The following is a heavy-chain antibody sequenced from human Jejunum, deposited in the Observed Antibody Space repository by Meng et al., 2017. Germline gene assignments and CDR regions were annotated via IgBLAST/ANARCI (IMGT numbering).Heavy chain of an antibody. J-gene: IGHJ4*02. V-gene: IGHV4-61*01. D-gene: IGHD3-9*01. CDR1: GGSVSTDHYY. Sequence: SETLSLTCTVSGGSVSTDHYYWSWIRQPPGKELEWIGFISQRGGTNYNPSLESRLTMSLDTSKNHFSLNLHSVTAADTAVYYCATAQGTYDSVTGYYFRGSLDYWGQGALVTVSS. CDR3: ATAQGTYDSVTGYYFRGSLDY. CDR2: ISQRGGT.